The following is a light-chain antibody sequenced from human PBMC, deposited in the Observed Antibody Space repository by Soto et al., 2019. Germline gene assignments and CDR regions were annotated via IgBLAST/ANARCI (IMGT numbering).Light chain of an antibody. CDR3: MQGTHWPPVT. J-gene: IGKJ2*01. V-gene: IGKV2-30*01. Sequence: DVVMTQSPLSLPVTLGQPASISCRSSQSLVYSDGNAYLSWFQQRPGQSPRRLIYNAFNRDSGVPGRFRGSGSGTEFTLKISRVEAEDVGISYCMQGTHWPPVTFGQGTKLEIK. CDR1: QSLVYSDGNAY. CDR2: NAF.